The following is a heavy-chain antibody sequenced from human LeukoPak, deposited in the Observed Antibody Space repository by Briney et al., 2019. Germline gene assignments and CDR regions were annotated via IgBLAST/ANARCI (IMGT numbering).Heavy chain of an antibody. CDR3: ARVVRIAAAGCFDY. CDR2: ISSSSSTI. D-gene: IGHD6-13*01. Sequence: GGSLRLSCAASGFTFSSYSMNWVRQAPGKGREWVSYISSSSSTIYYADSVKGRFTISRDNAKNSLYLQMNSLRAEDTAVYYCARVVRIAAAGCFDYWGQGTLVTASS. CDR1: GFTFSSYS. J-gene: IGHJ4*02. V-gene: IGHV3-48*04.